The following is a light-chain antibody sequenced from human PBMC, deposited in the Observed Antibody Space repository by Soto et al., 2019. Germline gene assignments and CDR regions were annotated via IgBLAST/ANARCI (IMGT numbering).Light chain of an antibody. J-gene: IGKJ4*01. CDR1: QNIIRS. CDR3: QQSYTTPLT. CDR2: GAS. V-gene: IGKV1-39*01. Sequence: DIQMTQSPSSLSASVGDRVTITCRASQNIIRSLNWYQQKPGKVPRILIHGASSLGTGVPPRFTGGGSGTDFTLTISSLHPDDFATYYCQQSYTTPLTFGGWTKVEIK.